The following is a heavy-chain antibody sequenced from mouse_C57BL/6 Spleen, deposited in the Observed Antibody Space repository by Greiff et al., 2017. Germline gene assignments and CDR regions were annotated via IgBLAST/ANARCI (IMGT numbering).Heavy chain of an antibody. CDR1: GYTFTNYW. J-gene: IGHJ1*03. CDR2: IYPGGGYT. D-gene: IGHD1-1*01. V-gene: IGHV1-63*01. Sequence: VQLQQSGAELVRPGTSVKMSCKASGYTFTNYWIGWAKQRPGHGLEWIGDIYPGGGYTNYNEKFKGKATLTADKSSSTAYMHVISLTSEDSSIYSCARADYYCSSYGYFDVWGTGTTVTVAS. CDR3: ARADYYCSSYGYFDV.